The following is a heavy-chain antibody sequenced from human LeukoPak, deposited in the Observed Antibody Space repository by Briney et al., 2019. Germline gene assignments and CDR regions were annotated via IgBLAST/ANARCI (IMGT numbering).Heavy chain of an antibody. Sequence: GESLKISCRTSGYNFPTYWIAWGRQMPGKGVEWMAIIYPRDSDSRYSPSFQGQVTVSADKSISTAYLQWRSLKASDTAMYYCARRRGSGSFSRAFDIWGKGTMVTVSS. CDR2: IYPRDSDS. J-gene: IGHJ3*02. CDR3: ARRRGSGSFSRAFDI. CDR1: GYNFPTYW. D-gene: IGHD3-10*01. V-gene: IGHV5-51*01.